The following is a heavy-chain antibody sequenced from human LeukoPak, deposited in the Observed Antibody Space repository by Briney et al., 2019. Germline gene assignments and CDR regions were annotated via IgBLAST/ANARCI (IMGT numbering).Heavy chain of an antibody. Sequence: GGSLRLSCAASGFTFSTYGMHWVRQTPGKGLEWVAFIRYDGSNKYYTDSVKGRFTISRDNSKNTLYLQMNSLRAEDTAVYYCAKDLLSFGITGTAFDYWGQGALVTVSS. D-gene: IGHD1-20*01. CDR1: GFTFSTYG. CDR3: AKDLLSFGITGTAFDY. V-gene: IGHV3-30*02. CDR2: IRYDGSNK. J-gene: IGHJ4*02.